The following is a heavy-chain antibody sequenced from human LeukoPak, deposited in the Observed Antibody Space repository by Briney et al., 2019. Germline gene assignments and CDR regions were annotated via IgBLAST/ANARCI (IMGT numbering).Heavy chain of an antibody. CDR2: ISGSGGST. CDR3: AKDSRAYYGSGSPPGY. Sequence: PGGSLRLSCAASGFTFSSYAMSWVRQAPGKGLEWVSAISGSGGSTYYADSVKGRFTISRDNSKNTLYLQMNSLRAEDTAVYYCAKDSRAYYGSGSPPGYWGQGTLVTVSS. D-gene: IGHD3-10*01. CDR1: GFTFSSYA. J-gene: IGHJ4*02. V-gene: IGHV3-23*01.